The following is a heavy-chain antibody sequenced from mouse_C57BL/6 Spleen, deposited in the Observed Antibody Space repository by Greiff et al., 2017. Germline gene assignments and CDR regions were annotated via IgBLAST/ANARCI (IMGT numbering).Heavy chain of an antibody. D-gene: IGHD2-4*01. J-gene: IGHJ3*01. Sequence: QVQLQQPGAELVKPGASVKLSCKASGYTFTSYWMQWVKQRPGQGLEWIGEIDPSDSYTNYNQKFKGKATLTVDTSSSTAYMQLSSLPSEDSAVYYCALYYDYDGPFAYWGQGTLVTVSA. V-gene: IGHV1-50*01. CDR2: IDPSDSYT. CDR3: ALYYDYDGPFAY. CDR1: GYTFTSYW.